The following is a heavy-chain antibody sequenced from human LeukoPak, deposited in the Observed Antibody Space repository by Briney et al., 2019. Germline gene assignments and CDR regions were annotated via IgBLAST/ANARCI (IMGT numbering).Heavy chain of an antibody. J-gene: IGHJ5*02. CDR1: GGSFTYYY. CDR2: IYYSGST. D-gene: IGHD3-16*02. CDR3: ARVRKGPLGELSPNWFDP. V-gene: IGHV4-59*01. Sequence: SETLSLTCALYGGSFTYYYWAWIRQPPGKGLEWIGYIYYSGSTNYNPSLKSRVTISVDTSKNQFSLKLSSVTAADTAVYYCARVRKGPLGELSPNWFDPWGQGTLVTVSS.